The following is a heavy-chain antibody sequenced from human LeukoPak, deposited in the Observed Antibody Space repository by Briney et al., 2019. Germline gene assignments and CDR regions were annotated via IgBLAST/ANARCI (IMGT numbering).Heavy chain of an antibody. Sequence: PGGSLRLSCAASGFTFSSYSMNWVRQAPGKGLEWVSSISSSSSYIYYADSVKGRFTISRDNAKNSLYLQMNSLRAEDTAVYYCARDNRVKMATTHFAGDYWGQGTLVTVSS. CDR1: GFTFSSYS. J-gene: IGHJ4*02. D-gene: IGHD5-24*01. V-gene: IGHV3-21*01. CDR2: ISSSSSYI. CDR3: ARDNRVKMATTHFAGDY.